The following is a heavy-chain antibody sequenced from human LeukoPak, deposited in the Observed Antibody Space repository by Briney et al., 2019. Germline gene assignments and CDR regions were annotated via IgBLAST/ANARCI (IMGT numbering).Heavy chain of an antibody. Sequence: ASVKVSCKASGYTFTSYGISWVRQAPGQGLEWMGWISAYNGNTNYAQKLQGRVTMTTDTSTSTAYMELRSLRSDDTAVYYCARDVGYSSSWYIGTAFDIWGQGTMVTVSS. J-gene: IGHJ3*02. V-gene: IGHV1-18*01. CDR2: ISAYNGNT. CDR1: GYTFTSYG. CDR3: ARDVGYSSSWYIGTAFDI. D-gene: IGHD6-13*01.